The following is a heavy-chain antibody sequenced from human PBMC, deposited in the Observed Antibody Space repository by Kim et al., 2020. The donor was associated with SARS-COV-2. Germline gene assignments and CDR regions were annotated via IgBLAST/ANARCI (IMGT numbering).Heavy chain of an antibody. Sequence: NPSRKSRVTLSVDTSKNQYSLKLSSVTAAHTAVYYCARGRVTTSYYGMDVWGQGTTVTVSS. V-gene: IGHV4-34*01. D-gene: IGHD4-17*01. CDR3: ARGRVTTSYYGMDV. J-gene: IGHJ6*02.